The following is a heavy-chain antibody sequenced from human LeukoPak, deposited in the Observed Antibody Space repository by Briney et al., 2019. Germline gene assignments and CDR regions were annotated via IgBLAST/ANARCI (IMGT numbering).Heavy chain of an antibody. D-gene: IGHD6-13*01. CDR1: GYTFTGYY. CDR2: INPNSGGT. V-gene: IGHV1-2*02. Sequence: ASVKVSCKASGYTFTGYYMHWVRQAPGQGLEWMGWINPNSGGTNYAQKFQGRVTMTRDTSISTAYMELSRLRSDDTAVYYCARVQWGSSWRRGFDYWGQGTLVTVSS. J-gene: IGHJ4*02. CDR3: ARVQWGSSWRRGFDY.